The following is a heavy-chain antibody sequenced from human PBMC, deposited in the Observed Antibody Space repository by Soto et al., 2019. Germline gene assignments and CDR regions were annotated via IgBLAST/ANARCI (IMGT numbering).Heavy chain of an antibody. D-gene: IGHD7-27*01. V-gene: IGHV4-34*01. Sequence: QVQLQQWGAGLLKPSETLSLTCAVYGGSLSGYYWSWIRQPPGKGLEWIGEINPSGSTNYNPSLKSRVTISVDTSKNQFSLKLSSVNAADTAVYYCARGWGRIFDYWGQGTLVTVSS. J-gene: IGHJ4*02. CDR2: INPSGST. CDR1: GGSLSGYY. CDR3: ARGWGRIFDY.